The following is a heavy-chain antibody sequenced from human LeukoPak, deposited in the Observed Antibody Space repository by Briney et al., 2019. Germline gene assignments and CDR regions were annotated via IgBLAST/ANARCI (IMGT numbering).Heavy chain of an antibody. J-gene: IGHJ4*02. CDR1: GVSISSYY. V-gene: IGHV4-4*07. CDR2: IHTSGST. CDR3: ARGLWFGDENPPYFDY. Sequence: SETLSLTCTVSGVSISSYYWSWIRQPAGKGLEWIGRIHTSGSTNYNPSLKSRVTMSVDTSKNQFSLKLSSVTAADTAVYYCARGLWFGDENPPYFDYWGQGTLVTVSS. D-gene: IGHD3-10*01.